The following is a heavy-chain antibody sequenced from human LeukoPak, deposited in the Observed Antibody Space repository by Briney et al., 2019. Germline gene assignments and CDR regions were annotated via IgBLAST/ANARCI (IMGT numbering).Heavy chain of an antibody. D-gene: IGHD2-2*02. CDR3: AIVVPTAILGGDWFDP. CDR1: GFTFKSYG. J-gene: IGHJ5*02. CDR2: ISYDGSNK. V-gene: IGHV3-30*03. Sequence: PGRSLSLSCVASGFTFKSYGIHWVRQAPGKGLEWVAVISYDGSNKYYADSVKGRFTISRDNSKNTLYLQMNSLRAEDTAVYYCAIVVPTAILGGDWFDPWGQGTLVTVSS.